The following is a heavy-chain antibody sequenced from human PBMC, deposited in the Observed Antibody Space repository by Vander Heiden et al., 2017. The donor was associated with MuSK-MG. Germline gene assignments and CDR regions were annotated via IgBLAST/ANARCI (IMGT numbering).Heavy chain of an antibody. V-gene: IGHV1-69*01. J-gene: IGHJ5*02. CDR3: ASSPAVEDNYNWFDP. D-gene: IGHD2-2*01. CDR1: GGNFRSYA. Sequence: QVQLVQSGAEVKKPGSSVKDSCKASGGNFRSYAISWVRQATGKGLEWMGGIIPIFGTANYAQKFQGRVTITADESTSTAYMELSSLRSEDTAVYYCASSPAVEDNYNWFDPWGQGTLVTVSS. CDR2: IIPIFGTA.